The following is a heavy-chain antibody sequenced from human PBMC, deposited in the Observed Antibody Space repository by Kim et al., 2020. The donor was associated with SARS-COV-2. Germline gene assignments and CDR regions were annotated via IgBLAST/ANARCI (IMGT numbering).Heavy chain of an antibody. CDR2: IGDDVHDT. J-gene: IGHJ4*02. Sequence: GSLRLSCAASGFIFSSYTLNWVRQAPGKGLEWISTIGDDVHDTHYADSVKGRFTISRDNSKNTIYLQMNSLRAEDTAIYYCTTRIHAHFDYWGQGTLVTVSS. CDR3: TTRIHAHFDY. CDR1: GFIFSSYT. V-gene: IGHV3-23*01. D-gene: IGHD5-18*01.